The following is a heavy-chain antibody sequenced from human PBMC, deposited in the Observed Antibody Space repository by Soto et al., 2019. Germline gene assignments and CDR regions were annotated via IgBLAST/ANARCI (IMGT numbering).Heavy chain of an antibody. V-gene: IGHV4-30-4*08. CDR2: INDSGDT. CDR3: ARADDYSIRFDY. CDR1: GGSISSGDHY. D-gene: IGHD4-4*01. J-gene: IGHJ4*02. Sequence: QVQLQESGPGLVKPSQTLSLTCTVSGGSISSGDHYWSWIRQPPGKGLEWIAYINDSGDTYYNPSLKSRAIISGDMSKNKFSRKLTFVTAADRAVFYCARADDYSIRFDYGGQGTLVPVSS.